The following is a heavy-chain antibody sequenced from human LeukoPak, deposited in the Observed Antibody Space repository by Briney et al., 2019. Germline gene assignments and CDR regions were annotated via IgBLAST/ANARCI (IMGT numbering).Heavy chain of an antibody. V-gene: IGHV1-69*04. D-gene: IGHD3-10*01. CDR3: ARDRGGYREYYFDY. CDR2: IIPILGRA. J-gene: IGHJ4*02. Sequence: SVKLSCNSSGGTFSIYANSWVRQAPGQGLEWMGRIIPILGRANYAQKFQGRVTITADKYTSTAYMELTSLRSEDTAVYYCARDRGGYREYYFDYWGQGTLVTVSS. CDR1: GGTFSIYA.